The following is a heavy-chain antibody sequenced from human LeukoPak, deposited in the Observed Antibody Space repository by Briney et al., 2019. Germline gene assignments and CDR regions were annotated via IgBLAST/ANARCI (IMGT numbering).Heavy chain of an antibody. V-gene: IGHV1-2*02. CDR2: INPNSGGT. Sequence: ASVKVSCKASGYTFTGYYMHWVRQAPGQGLEWMGWINPNSGGTNYAQKFQGRVTMTRDTSISTAYMELSSLRSEDTAVYCCARGVGPKYYAFWSGYPPPGAFDIWGQGTMVTVSS. D-gene: IGHD3-3*01. CDR3: ARGVGPKYYAFWSGYPPPGAFDI. CDR1: GYTFTGYY. J-gene: IGHJ3*02.